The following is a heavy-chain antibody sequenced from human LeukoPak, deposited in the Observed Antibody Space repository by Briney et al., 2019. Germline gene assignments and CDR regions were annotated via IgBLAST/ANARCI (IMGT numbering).Heavy chain of an antibody. Sequence: GASVKVSCKASGYSFRSYGISWVRQAPGQGLEWMGWISAYDGNTNYPQKLQGRVTMTTDTSTTTAYMELRSLTSDDTAVYYCARDCSSTSCYGSMDVWGKGTTVTVSS. CDR1: GYSFRSYG. D-gene: IGHD2-2*01. CDR2: ISAYDGNT. CDR3: ARDCSSTSCYGSMDV. J-gene: IGHJ6*03. V-gene: IGHV1-18*01.